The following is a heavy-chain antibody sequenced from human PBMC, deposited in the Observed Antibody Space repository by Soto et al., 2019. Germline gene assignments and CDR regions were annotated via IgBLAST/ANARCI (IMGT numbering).Heavy chain of an antibody. CDR2: IFYSGSS. J-gene: IGHJ5*02. V-gene: IGHV4-61*01. Sequence: SETLSLTCTVSGDSVTSGTYYWTWIRQPPGKGLEYIGYIFYSGSSNYNPSLKSRVTMSVDTSRNQFTLRLSSVTAADTAVYYCARYEHTVRRSDPWGQANMV. CDR1: GDSVTSGTYY. CDR3: ARYEHTVRRSDP. D-gene: IGHD3-3*02.